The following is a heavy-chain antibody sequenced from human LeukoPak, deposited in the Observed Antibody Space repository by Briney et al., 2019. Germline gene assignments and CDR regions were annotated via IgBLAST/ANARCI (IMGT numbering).Heavy chain of an antibody. J-gene: IGHJ4*02. D-gene: IGHD2/OR15-2a*01. CDR3: ARDVTLGVQPRSGFDY. CDR2: TNPNSGGT. Sequence: ASVKVSCKASGYTFTGYYMHWVRQAPGQGLEWMGWTNPNSGGTNYAQKFQGRVTMTRDTSISTAYMELSRLRSDDTAVYYCARDVTLGVQPRSGFDYWGQGTLVTVSS. CDR1: GYTFTGYY. V-gene: IGHV1-2*02.